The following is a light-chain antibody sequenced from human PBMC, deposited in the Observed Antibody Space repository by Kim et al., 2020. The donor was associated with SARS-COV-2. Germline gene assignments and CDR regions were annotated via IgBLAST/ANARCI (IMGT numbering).Light chain of an antibody. CDR2: GAS. J-gene: IGKJ2*01. CDR3: QQYDRSPNT. V-gene: IGKV3-20*01. Sequence: EIVLTQSPGTLSLSPGERATLSCRASQRISSTYLAWYQHKPDQAPRLLIHGASSRATGIPDRFSCSWSGTDFTLTISRLEPEDFAVYYCQQYDRSPNTFGQGTKLEI. CDR1: QRISSTY.